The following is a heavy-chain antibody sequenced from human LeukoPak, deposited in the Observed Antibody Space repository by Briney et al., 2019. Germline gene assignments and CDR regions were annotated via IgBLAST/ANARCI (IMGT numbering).Heavy chain of an antibody. CDR3: ARDQEGFDY. CDR1: GYTFTSYF. Sequence: ASVKVSCKAPGYTFTSYFMHWVRQAPGQGLEWMGIINPSGGSTSYAQKFQGRVTVTRDTSTSTVHMELSGLRSEDTAVYYCARDQEGFDYWGQGTLVTVSS. V-gene: IGHV1-46*01. J-gene: IGHJ4*02. CDR2: INPSGGST.